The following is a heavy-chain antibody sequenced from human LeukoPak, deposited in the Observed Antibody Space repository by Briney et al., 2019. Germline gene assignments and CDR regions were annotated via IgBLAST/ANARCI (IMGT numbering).Heavy chain of an antibody. CDR2: IIPIFGTA. J-gene: IGHJ6*03. D-gene: IGHD6-13*01. V-gene: IGHV1-69*05. CDR3: AREERYSSSQYYYYYMDV. Sequence: SVKVSCKASGGTFSSYAISWVRQAPGQGLEWMGRIIPIFGTANYAQKFQGRVTITTDESTSTAYMELSSLRSEDTAVYYCAREERYSSSQYYYYYMDVWGKGTTVTVSS. CDR1: GGTFSSYA.